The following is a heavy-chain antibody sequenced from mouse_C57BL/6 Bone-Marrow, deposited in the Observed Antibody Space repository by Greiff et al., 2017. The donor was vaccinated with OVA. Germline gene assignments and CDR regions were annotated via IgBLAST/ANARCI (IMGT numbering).Heavy chain of an antibody. V-gene: IGHV14-1*01. D-gene: IGHD2-2*01. Sequence: EVQLQQSGAELVRPGASVKLSCTASGFNITDYYMHWVKQRPEQGLEWIGWIDPGDGDTEYAPKFQGKATMTADTSSNTAYLQLSSLTSEDTAVYYCTKGLQRSYYAMDYWGQGTSVTVSS. J-gene: IGHJ4*01. CDR2: IDPGDGDT. CDR1: GFNITDYY. CDR3: TKGLQRSYYAMDY.